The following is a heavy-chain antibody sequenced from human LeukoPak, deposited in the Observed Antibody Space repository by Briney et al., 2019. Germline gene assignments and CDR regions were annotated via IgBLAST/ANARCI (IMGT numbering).Heavy chain of an antibody. V-gene: IGHV1-46*01. J-gene: IGHJ4*02. Sequence: ASVKVSCKASEDTFTNYYVHWVRQAPQQGLEWMGVTHPGGGSPSYAQRFEGRVTMTRDTSTSTVYMELSSLSSEDTAVYYCARAGDSSGFPLDYWGQGALVTVSS. D-gene: IGHD3-22*01. CDR1: EDTFTNYY. CDR3: ARAGDSSGFPLDY. CDR2: THPGGGSP.